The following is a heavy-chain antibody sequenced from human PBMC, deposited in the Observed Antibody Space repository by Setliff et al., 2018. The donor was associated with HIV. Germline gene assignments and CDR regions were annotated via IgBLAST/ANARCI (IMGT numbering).Heavy chain of an antibody. CDR3: VSSPGSFTSVDETEAGDY. CDR1: GYTFTGNY. D-gene: IGHD6-25*01. Sequence: ASVKVSCKASGYTFTGNYIHWVRQAPGQGLEWMGWINPNSGGTNYGQKFQGRVTMTRDTSISTAYMELSRLNSDDTATYFCVSSPGSFTSVDETEAGDYWGQGTLVTVSS. J-gene: IGHJ4*02. CDR2: INPNSGGT. V-gene: IGHV1-2*02.